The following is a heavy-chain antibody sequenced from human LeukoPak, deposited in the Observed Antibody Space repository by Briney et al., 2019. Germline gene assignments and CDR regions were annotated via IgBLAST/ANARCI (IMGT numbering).Heavy chain of an antibody. CDR3: AREYYYGSGSYYKRGYFDY. D-gene: IGHD3-10*01. CDR1: GGSISSGDYY. J-gene: IGHJ4*02. Sequence: SQTLSLTCTVSGGSISSGDYYWSWIRQPPGKGLEWIGYIYYSGSTYYNPSLKSRVTISVDTSKNQFSLKLSSVTAADTAVYYCAREYYYGSGSYYKRGYFDYWGQGTLVTVSS. CDR2: IYYSGST. V-gene: IGHV4-30-4*01.